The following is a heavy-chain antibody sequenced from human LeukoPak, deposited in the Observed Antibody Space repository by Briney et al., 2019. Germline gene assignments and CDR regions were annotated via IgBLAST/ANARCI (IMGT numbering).Heavy chain of an antibody. CDR2: ISYDAKNE. CDR3: AKDSSAGSNPYFDY. CDR1: GFTFSNFG. Sequence: GGSLRLSCVASGFTFSNFGMHWVRQAPGKGLEWVAVISYDAKNEYYTDSVKGRFTISRDNAKKSLYLEMNSLRAEDTALYYCAKDSSAGSNPYFDYWGQGTLVTVSS. J-gene: IGHJ4*02. V-gene: IGHV3-33*03. D-gene: IGHD6-13*01.